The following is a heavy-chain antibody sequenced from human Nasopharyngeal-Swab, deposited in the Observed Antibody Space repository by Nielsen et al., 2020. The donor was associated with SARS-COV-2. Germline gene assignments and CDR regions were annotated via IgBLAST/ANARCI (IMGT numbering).Heavy chain of an antibody. CDR3: PRTTTTTPFDS. V-gene: IGHV4-61*01. J-gene: IGHJ4*02. CDR1: GGSVSSDIYS. CDR2: VVYSGRT. D-gene: IGHD1-1*01. Sequence: SETLSLTCTVSGGSVSSDIYSWSWIRQPPGKGLEWIGYVVYSGRTNYNPSLKSRVTISVDTSKDQFSLKLNSVTAADTAMYFCPRTTTTTPFDSWGQGTLVAVSS.